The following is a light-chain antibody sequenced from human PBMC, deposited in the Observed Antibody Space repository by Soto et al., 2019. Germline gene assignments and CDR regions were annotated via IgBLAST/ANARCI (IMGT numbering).Light chain of an antibody. CDR1: NIGSKT. J-gene: IGLJ1*01. V-gene: IGLV3-21*02. CDR3: QVWDISTDPNYV. CDR2: DDR. Sequence: VLTQSPSVSVAPGQTATITCGGNNIGSKTVHWYQLRPGQAPVLLLYDDRDRPSGIPERFSGSNSGNTATLTISRVEAGDEADYYCQVWDISTDPNYVFGPGTKLTV.